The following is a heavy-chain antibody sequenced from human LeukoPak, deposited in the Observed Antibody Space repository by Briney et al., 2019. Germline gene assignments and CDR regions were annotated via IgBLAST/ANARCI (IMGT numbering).Heavy chain of an antibody. CDR3: AREEGCSSTSCYMDY. J-gene: IGHJ4*02. D-gene: IGHD2-2*02. V-gene: IGHV3-48*01. CDR1: GFTFSSYS. CDR2: ISSSSSTI. Sequence: PGGSLRLSCAASGFTFSSYSTNWVRQAPGKGLEWVSYISSSSSTIYYADSVKGRFTISRDNAKNSLYLQMNSLRAEDTAVYYCAREEGCSSTSCYMDYWGQGTLVTVSS.